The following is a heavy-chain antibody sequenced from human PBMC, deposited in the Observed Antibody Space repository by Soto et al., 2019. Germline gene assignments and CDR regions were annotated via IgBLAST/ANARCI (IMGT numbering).Heavy chain of an antibody. D-gene: IGHD2-2*01. CDR2: IDPGDTYA. CDR3: ARIYCTTTTCDSWFDH. J-gene: IGHJ5*02. V-gene: IGHV5-10-1*01. Sequence: XESLMIYCTGFGYTFTTFWISWVRQMPGKGLEWMGRIDPGDTYATYSPAFQGHVPISADKATSTAYLQWSSLKASDTAMYFCARIYCTTTTCDSWFDHWGQGTLVTVSS. CDR1: GYTFTTFW.